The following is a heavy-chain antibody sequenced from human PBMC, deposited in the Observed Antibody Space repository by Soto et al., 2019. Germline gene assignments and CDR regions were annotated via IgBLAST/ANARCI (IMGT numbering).Heavy chain of an antibody. CDR3: ARMDGDYNYYGLDV. CDR1: GCSLTNGRMG. D-gene: IGHD4-17*01. J-gene: IGHJ6*02. Sequence: SGPTLVNPTAPLTLTCSVSGCSLTNGRMGVSWIRQPPGKALEWLAHFFADAERSYSTSMQSRLNMYKDSSGSQVVLTMTNMAPADTSTYFCARMDGDYNYYGLDVWGHGIAVTVAS. CDR2: FFADAER. V-gene: IGHV2-26*01.